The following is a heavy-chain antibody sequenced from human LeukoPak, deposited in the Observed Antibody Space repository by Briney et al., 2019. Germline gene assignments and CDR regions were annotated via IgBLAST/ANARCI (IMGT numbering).Heavy chain of an antibody. CDR2: IIPIFGTA. D-gene: IGHD5-12*01. CDR1: GGTFSSYA. Sequence: SVKVSCKASGGTFSSYAISWVRQAPGQGLEWMGGIIPIFGTANYAQKFQGRVTITADESTSTAYMEPSSLRSEDTAVYYCARGGYSGYDVYYFDYWGQGTLVTVSS. V-gene: IGHV1-69*01. J-gene: IGHJ4*02. CDR3: ARGGYSGYDVYYFDY.